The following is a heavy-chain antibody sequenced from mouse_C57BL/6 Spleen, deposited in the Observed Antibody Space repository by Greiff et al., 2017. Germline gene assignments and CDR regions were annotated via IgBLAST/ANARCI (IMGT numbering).Heavy chain of an antibody. V-gene: IGHV1-69*01. CDR3: ARRLGGYFDY. CDR1: GYTFTSYW. Sequence: VQLQQSGAELVMPGASVKLSCKASGYTFTSYWMHWVKQRPGQGLEWIGEIDPSDSYTNYNQKFKGKSTLTVDKSSSTAYMQISSLTSEDSAVYYCARRLGGYFDYWGQGTTLTVSS. D-gene: IGHD2-4*01. CDR2: IDPSDSYT. J-gene: IGHJ2*01.